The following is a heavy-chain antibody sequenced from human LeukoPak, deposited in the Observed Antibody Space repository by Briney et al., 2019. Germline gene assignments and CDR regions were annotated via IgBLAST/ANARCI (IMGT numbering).Heavy chain of an antibody. D-gene: IGHD5-18*01. V-gene: IGHV4-34*01. CDR3: ARVYSYGFSSIDY. Sequence: LETLSLTCAVHGGSLSSYCWSWIRQPPGKGLEWIGEINHSGSTNYNPSLKSRVTMSVDTSRNQVSLKLGSVTAADTAVYYCARVYSYGFSSIDYWGQGTLVTVSS. J-gene: IGHJ4*02. CDR1: GGSLSSYC. CDR2: INHSGST.